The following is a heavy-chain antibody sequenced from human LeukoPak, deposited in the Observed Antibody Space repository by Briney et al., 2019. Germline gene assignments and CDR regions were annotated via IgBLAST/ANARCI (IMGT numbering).Heavy chain of an antibody. CDR2: INHSGST. V-gene: IGHV4-34*01. Sequence: SETLSPTCAVYGGSFSGYYWSWIRQPPGKGLEWIGEINHSGSTNYNPSLKSRVTISVDTPKNQFSLKLSSVTAADTAVYYCARVHKVSKNYYDGWGQGTLVTVSS. J-gene: IGHJ4*02. CDR1: GGSFSGYY. CDR3: ARVHKVSKNYYDG. D-gene: IGHD3-22*01.